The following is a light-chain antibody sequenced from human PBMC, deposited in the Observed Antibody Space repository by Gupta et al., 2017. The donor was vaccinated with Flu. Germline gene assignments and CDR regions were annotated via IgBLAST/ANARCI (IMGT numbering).Light chain of an antibody. J-gene: IGKJ4*01. CDR1: QTIGTW. V-gene: IGKV1-5*03. Sequence: PSTLSASVGDRVTITCRASQTIGTWLAWYNQKPGKAPKLRIHYASNLESGVPSRFSGSGSGTEFTLTISSLQPDDFATYYCQQDNSYPLTFGGGTKVEI. CDR2: YAS. CDR3: QQDNSYPLT.